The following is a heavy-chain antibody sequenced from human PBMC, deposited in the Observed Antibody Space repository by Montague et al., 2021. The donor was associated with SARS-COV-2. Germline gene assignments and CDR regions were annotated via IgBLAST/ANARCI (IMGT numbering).Heavy chain of an antibody. Sequence: SLRLSCAASGFTFSSYEMNWVRQAPGKGLEWVSYISSSGSTIYYADSVKGRFTISRDNAKNSLYLQMNSLRAEDTAVYYCARAEMYYDFWSGYPWTLYYFDYWGQGTLVTVSS. V-gene: IGHV3-48*03. D-gene: IGHD3-3*01. CDR1: GFTFSSYE. J-gene: IGHJ4*02. CDR2: ISSSGSTI. CDR3: ARAEMYYDFWSGYPWTLYYFDY.